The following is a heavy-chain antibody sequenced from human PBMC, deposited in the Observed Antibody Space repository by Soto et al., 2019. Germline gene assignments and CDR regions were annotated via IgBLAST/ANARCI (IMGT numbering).Heavy chain of an antibody. D-gene: IGHD2-15*01. CDR3: ASLLSSYCSGGSCYSDDAFDI. CDR2: IWYDGSNK. V-gene: IGHV3-33*01. Sequence: SGGGVVQPGRSLRLSCAASGFTFSSYGMHWVRQAPGTGLEWVAVIWYDGSNKYYADSVKGRFTISRDNSKNTLYLQMNSLRAEDTAVYYCASLLSSYCSGGSCYSDDAFDIWGQGTMVTVSS. J-gene: IGHJ3*02. CDR1: GFTFSSYG.